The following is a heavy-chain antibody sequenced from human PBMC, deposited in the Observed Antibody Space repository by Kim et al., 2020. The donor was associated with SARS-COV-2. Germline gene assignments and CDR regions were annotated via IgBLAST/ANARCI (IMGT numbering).Heavy chain of an antibody. V-gene: IGHV4-59*01. D-gene: IGHD3-3*01. J-gene: IGHJ5*02. CDR3: ARLDFTWFDP. Sequence: YNPSLKSRFPIPVDTSKNQFARKVPSVTAADTAVYYCARLDFTWFDPWGQGTLVTVSS.